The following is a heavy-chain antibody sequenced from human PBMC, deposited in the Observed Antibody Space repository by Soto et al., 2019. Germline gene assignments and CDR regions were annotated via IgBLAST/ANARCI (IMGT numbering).Heavy chain of an antibody. CDR2: ISYDGSNK. Sequence: QVQLVESGGGVVQPGRSLRLSCAASGFTFSSYAMHWVRQAPGKGLEWVAVISYDGSNKYYADSVKGRFTISRDNSKNPLYLQMNSLRAEDTAVYYCARERVSGSQKPSGWFDPWGQGTLVTVSS. CDR1: GFTFSSYA. V-gene: IGHV3-30-3*01. J-gene: IGHJ5*02. D-gene: IGHD1-26*01. CDR3: ARERVSGSQKPSGWFDP.